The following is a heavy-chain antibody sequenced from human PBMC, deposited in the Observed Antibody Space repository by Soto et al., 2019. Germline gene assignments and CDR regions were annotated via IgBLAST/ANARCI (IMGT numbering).Heavy chain of an antibody. CDR2: TSFDGSTK. Sequence: QVQLVESGGGVVQPGGSLTLSCGASGFTFRNHALHWVRQAPGKGPEWVAVTSFDGSTKFYADSVKGRFTISRDNSNYMLFLHMKSLRGEDTVLYYYARDIEDRVLIFGVVVVRKFDHLGLGTLVAVSS. V-gene: IGHV3-30*04. D-gene: IGHD3-3*02. CDR3: ARDIEDRVLIFGVVVVRKFDH. J-gene: IGHJ5*02. CDR1: GFTFRNHA.